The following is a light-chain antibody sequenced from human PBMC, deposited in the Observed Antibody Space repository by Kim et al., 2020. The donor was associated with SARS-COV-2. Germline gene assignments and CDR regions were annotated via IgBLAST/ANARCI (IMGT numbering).Light chain of an antibody. CDR3: HQYSSSPAT. V-gene: IGKV3-20*01. CDR1: QSVSSNY. J-gene: IGKJ1*01. Sequence: EIVLTPSPGTLSLSPGERATLSCRASQSVSSNYLAWYQQKPGQAPRLLIYGASSRATGIPDRFSGSGSGTDFTLTITRLEPEDFAVYYCHQYSSSPATFGQGTKVDIK. CDR2: GAS.